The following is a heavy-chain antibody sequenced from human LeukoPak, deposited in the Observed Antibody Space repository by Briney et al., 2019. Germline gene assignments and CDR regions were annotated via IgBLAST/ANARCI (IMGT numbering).Heavy chain of an antibody. J-gene: IGHJ5*02. D-gene: IGHD1-14*01. V-gene: IGHV5-51*01. Sequence: GESLKIFCKGSENDFATFWFGWVRQMPGKGLEWVGVVYPGDSRVRYNPSFQGQVTLSVDRSTSTAYLQWTSLKASDTAMYFCARRKFSDNWIDPWGQGTLVTV. CDR2: VYPGDSRV. CDR3: ARRKFSDNWIDP. CDR1: ENDFATFW.